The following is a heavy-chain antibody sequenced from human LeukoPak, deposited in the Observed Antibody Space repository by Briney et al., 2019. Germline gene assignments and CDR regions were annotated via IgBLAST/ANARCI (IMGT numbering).Heavy chain of an antibody. J-gene: IGHJ4*02. V-gene: IGHV3-30*02. D-gene: IGHD3-3*01. Sequence: PGGSLKLSCTASGFTFSDYGMHWVRQAPGKGLEWVTFIRYDGSDKYYADSVKGRFTISRDNPKNTLYLQMNSLRAEDTAVYYCARITYDFWSGLPYYFDYWGQGTLVTVSS. CDR1: GFTFSDYG. CDR2: IRYDGSDK. CDR3: ARITYDFWSGLPYYFDY.